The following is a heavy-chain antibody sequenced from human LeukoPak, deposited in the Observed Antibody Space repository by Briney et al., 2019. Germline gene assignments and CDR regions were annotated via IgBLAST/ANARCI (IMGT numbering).Heavy chain of an antibody. CDR1: GFTFSSYG. Sequence: GGSLRLSCAASGFTFSSYGMHWVRQSPGKGLEWVAFMPYDGGNKYYADSVKGRFTISRDNSKNTVYLQMNSLRVEDTAVYYCAKDYDYGDYATDYWGQGTLVTVSS. V-gene: IGHV3-30*02. CDR2: MPYDGGNK. CDR3: AKDYDYGDYATDY. J-gene: IGHJ4*02. D-gene: IGHD4-17*01.